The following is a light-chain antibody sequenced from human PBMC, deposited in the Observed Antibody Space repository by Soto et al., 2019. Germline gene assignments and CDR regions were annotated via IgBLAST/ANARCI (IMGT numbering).Light chain of an antibody. J-gene: IGKJ5*01. CDR2: AAS. CDR3: QQSYSTPVIN. Sequence: DIQMTQSPTSLSASVGYRVTITCRASQAIRNDLGWYQQKPAKAPKRLIYAASSLQSGVPSRFSGSGSGTEFTLTISSLQPEDFATYYCQQSYSTPVINFGQGTRLEIK. V-gene: IGKV1-17*01. CDR1: QAIRND.